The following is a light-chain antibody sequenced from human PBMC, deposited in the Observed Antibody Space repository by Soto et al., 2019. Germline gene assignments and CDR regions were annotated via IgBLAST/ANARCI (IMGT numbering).Light chain of an antibody. CDR1: QSVSSSY. Sequence: EIVLTQSPGTLSLSPGERATLSCRASQSVSSSYLAWYQQKAGQAPRLLIYGASSRATGIPDRFSGSGSGTDFTLTISRPEPEDFAVYYCQQYGSSPRFTFGPGTKVDIK. J-gene: IGKJ3*01. CDR2: GAS. V-gene: IGKV3-20*01. CDR3: QQYGSSPRFT.